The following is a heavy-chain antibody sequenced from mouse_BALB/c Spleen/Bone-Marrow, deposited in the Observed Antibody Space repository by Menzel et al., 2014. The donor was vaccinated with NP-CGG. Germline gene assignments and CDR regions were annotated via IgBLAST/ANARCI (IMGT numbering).Heavy chain of an antibody. Sequence: EVQLVESGGGLVEPGGSLKLSCAASGFTFSSYTMSWVRQTPEKRLEWVATISSGGGNTYYPDSMKGRFTISRDNAKNNLYLQMSSLRSEDTALYYCARAYYRYPFDYWGQGTTLTVSS. CDR3: ARAYYRYPFDY. CDR1: GFTFSSYT. J-gene: IGHJ2*01. D-gene: IGHD2-14*01. V-gene: IGHV5-9*03. CDR2: ISSGGGNT.